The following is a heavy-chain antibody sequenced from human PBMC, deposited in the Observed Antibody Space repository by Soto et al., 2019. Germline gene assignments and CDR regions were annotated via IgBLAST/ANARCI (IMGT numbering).Heavy chain of an antibody. CDR1: GGSISGYY. D-gene: IGHD2-21*02. J-gene: IGHJ6*02. V-gene: IGHV4-59*01. CDR3: ARSLGVVVTAIRDYYYYGMDV. CDR2: IYYSGST. Sequence: SETLSLTCTVSGGSISGYYRSWIRQPPGKGLEWIGYIYYSGSTNYNPSLKSRVTISVDTSKNQFSLKLSSVTAADTAVYYCARSLGVVVTAIRDYYYYGMDVWGQGTTVTVSS.